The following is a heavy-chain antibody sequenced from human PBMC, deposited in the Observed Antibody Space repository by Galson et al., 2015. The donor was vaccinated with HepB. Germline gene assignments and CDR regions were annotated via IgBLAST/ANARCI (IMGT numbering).Heavy chain of an antibody. CDR3: ARVRHLWLTEWNWYFDL. J-gene: IGHJ2*01. V-gene: IGHV3-20*04. CDR2: INSSGSST. Sequence: SLRLSCAASGFTFDDYGMSWVRQAPGKGLEWVSGINSSGSSTDYADSVKGRFTISRDNAKNSLYLQMNSLRAEDTALYYCARVRHLWLTEWNWYFDLWGHGTLVTVSS. CDR1: GFTFDDYG. D-gene: IGHD5-18*01.